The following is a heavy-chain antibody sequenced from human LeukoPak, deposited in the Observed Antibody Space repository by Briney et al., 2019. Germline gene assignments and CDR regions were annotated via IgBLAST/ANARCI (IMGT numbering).Heavy chain of an antibody. Sequence: PSETLSLTCAVYGGSFSGYYWSWIRQPPGKGLEWIGEINHSGSTNYNPSLKSRVTISVDTSKNQFSLKLSSVTAADTAVYYCARVSGWQWLTPRIDYWGQGTLVTVSS. CDR1: GGSFSGYY. D-gene: IGHD6-19*01. V-gene: IGHV4-34*01. CDR3: ARVSGWQWLTPRIDY. J-gene: IGHJ4*02. CDR2: INHSGST.